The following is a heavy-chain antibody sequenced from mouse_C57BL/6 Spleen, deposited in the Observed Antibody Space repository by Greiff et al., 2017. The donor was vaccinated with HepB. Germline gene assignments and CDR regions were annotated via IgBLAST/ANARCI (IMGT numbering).Heavy chain of an antibody. J-gene: IGHJ4*01. V-gene: IGHV1-22*01. D-gene: IGHD1-1*01. CDR3: ARGWYYGTLYAMDY. Sequence: EVQLQQSGPELVKPGASVKMSCKASGYTFTDYNMHWVKQSHGKSLEWIGYINPNNGGTSYNQKFKGKATLTVNKSSSTAYMELRSLTSEDSAVYDCARGWYYGTLYAMDYWGQGTSVTVSS. CDR2: INPNNGGT. CDR1: GYTFTDYN.